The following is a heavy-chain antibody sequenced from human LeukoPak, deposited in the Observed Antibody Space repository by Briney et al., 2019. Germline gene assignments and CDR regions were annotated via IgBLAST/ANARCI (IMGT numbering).Heavy chain of an antibody. CDR3: ARSGVYSSGWFYY. J-gene: IGHJ4*02. Sequence: GGSLRLSCAASGFTFDDYGMSWVRQAPGKGLEWVSGISWNGGSTGYADSVKGRFTISRDNAKNSLYLQMNSLRAEDTAVYYCARSGVYSSGWFYYWGQGTLVTVSS. V-gene: IGHV3-20*04. CDR2: ISWNGGST. D-gene: IGHD6-19*01. CDR1: GFTFDDYG.